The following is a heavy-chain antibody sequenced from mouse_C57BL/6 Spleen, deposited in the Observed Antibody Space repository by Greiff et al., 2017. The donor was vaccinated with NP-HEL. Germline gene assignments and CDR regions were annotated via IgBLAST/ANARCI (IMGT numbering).Heavy chain of an antibody. CDR2: INYDGSST. J-gene: IGHJ4*01. Sequence: EVKLMESEGGLVQPGSSMKLSCTASGFTFSDYYMAWVRQVPEKGLEWVANINYDGSSTYYLDSLKSRFIISRDNAKNILYLQMSSLKSEDTATYYCARDRTTEGLYAMDYWGQGTSVTVSS. CDR1: GFTFSDYY. D-gene: IGHD1-1*01. CDR3: ARDRTTEGLYAMDY. V-gene: IGHV5-16*01.